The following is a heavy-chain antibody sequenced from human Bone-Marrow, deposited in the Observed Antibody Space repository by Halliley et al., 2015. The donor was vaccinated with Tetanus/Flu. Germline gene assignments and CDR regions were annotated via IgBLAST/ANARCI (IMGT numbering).Heavy chain of an antibody. D-gene: IGHD5-12*01. CDR1: GGSFNTYY. Sequence: LRLSCAVYGGSFNTYYWSWIRQPPGKGLEWIAEINDSGSTNYSPSLKSRVTLSVDTSKRHFSLNLTSVTAADTAVYFCARGNTEVPSDIEPGLEPHYSFDYWGQGTLVTVSS. CDR3: ARGNTEVPSDIEPGLEPHYSFDY. V-gene: IGHV4-34*01. CDR2: INDSGST. J-gene: IGHJ4*02.